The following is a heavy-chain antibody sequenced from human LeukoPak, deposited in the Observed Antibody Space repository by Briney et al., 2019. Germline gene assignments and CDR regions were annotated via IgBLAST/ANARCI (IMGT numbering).Heavy chain of an antibody. J-gene: IGHJ3*02. CDR2: IYYSGST. V-gene: IGHV4-59*01. D-gene: IGHD2-15*01. CDR1: GGSISSYY. CDR3: ARESYCSGGSCYEEGAFDI. Sequence: SETLSLTCTVSGGSISSYYWSWIRQPPGKGLEWIGYIYYSGSTNYNPSLKSRVTISVDTSKNQFSLKLSSVTAADTAVYYCARESYCSGGSCYEEGAFDIWGQGTMVTVPS.